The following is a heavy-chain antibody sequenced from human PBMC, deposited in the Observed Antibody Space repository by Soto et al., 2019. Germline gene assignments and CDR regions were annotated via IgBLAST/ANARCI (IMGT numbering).Heavy chain of an antibody. D-gene: IGHD2-2*01. J-gene: IGHJ5*02. Sequence: QAQLVQSGAEVRKPGASVKVSCKASGYIFMNFALHWVRQAPGQRFEWMGWINAGNGKTDYSQKFQGIIHIIRDTSASTAYMEPSNLRSEDTAIYFCARVPRYSFEIVRVPAVIFEDWFDPWGQGTLVTVSS. CDR1: GYIFMNFA. CDR2: INAGNGKT. V-gene: IGHV1-3*01. CDR3: ARVPRYSFEIVRVPAVIFEDWFDP.